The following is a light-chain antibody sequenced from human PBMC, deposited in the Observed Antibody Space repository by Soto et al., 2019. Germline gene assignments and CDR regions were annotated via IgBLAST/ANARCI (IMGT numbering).Light chain of an antibody. CDR1: RSISNY. CDR2: AAS. Sequence: DIQMTQSPSSLSASVGDRVTITCRASRSISNYLNWYQHKSGKAPRLLIYAASSLQVGVPSWFSGSGTGTAFTLTITSLQPEDSATYYCQQSYSVPRFGQGTRVDLK. CDR3: QQSYSVPR. V-gene: IGKV1-39*01. J-gene: IGKJ1*01.